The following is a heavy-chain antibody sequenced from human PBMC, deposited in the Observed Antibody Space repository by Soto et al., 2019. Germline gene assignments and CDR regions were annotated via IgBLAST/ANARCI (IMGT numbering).Heavy chain of an antibody. CDR3: GVVSPIAVAGSPFDY. Sequence: GGSLRLSCAASGFTFSSYSMNWVRQAPGKGLEWVSSISSSSSYIYYADSVKGRFTISRDNAKNSLYLQMNSLRAEDTAVYYCGVVSPIAVAGSPFDYWGQGTLVTVSS. CDR1: GFTFSSYS. V-gene: IGHV3-21*01. CDR2: ISSSSSYI. D-gene: IGHD6-19*01. J-gene: IGHJ4*02.